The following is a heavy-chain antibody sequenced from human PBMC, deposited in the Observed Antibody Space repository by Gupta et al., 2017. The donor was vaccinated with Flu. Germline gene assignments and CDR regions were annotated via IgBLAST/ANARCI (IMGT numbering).Heavy chain of an antibody. J-gene: IGHJ5*02. D-gene: IGHD5-18*01. CDR2: IYSGDRA. CDR1: DSSLGSKG. V-gene: IGHV3-53*04. Sequence: DVLVGESVGDFVKQGGVRGLSWAGSDSSLGSKGMTWAPGAPGKGMEWVAAIYSGDRAYYADSVKGRFTISRDSVRNTLYLQMNSLGADDTAVYYCVTVGDYIYGQNWGFIDRWGQGTLVTVSS. CDR3: VTVGDYIYGQNWGFIDR.